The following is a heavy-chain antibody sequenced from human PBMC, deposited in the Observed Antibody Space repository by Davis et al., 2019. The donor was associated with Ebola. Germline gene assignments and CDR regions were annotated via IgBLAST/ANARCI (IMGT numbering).Heavy chain of an antibody. CDR3: ARRADY. CDR2: LLYDGSKE. V-gene: IGHV3-30*03. CDR1: GFTFSNYG. J-gene: IGHJ4*02. Sequence: GGSLRLSCAASGFTFSNYGLHWVRQAPGKGLEWVAGLLYDGSKEFYADSVKGRFTISRDNAKNSLYLQMNSLRAEDTAVYYCARRADYWGQGTLVTVSS.